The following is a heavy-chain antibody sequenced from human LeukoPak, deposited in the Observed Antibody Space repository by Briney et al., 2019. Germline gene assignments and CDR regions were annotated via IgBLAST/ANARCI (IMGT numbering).Heavy chain of an antibody. J-gene: IGHJ3*02. Sequence: GGSLRLSCAASGFTFSISGMHWVRQAPGEGLERVAFIGRDGSTKYYADSVKGRFTISGDSSYNTAYLQMNSLGAEDTAIYYCAKDGEWTFDIWGQGTMVTVSS. CDR1: GFTFSISG. CDR2: IGRDGSTK. V-gene: IGHV3-30*02. CDR3: AKDGEWTFDI. D-gene: IGHD3-3*01.